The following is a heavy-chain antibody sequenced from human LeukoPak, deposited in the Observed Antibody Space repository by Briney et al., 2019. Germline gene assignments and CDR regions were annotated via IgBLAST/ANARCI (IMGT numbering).Heavy chain of an antibody. Sequence: GGSLRLSCLASGFSFSTYDIHWVRQAPGKGLEWVAVISTDGRTKFYTDSMKGRFTISRDNSMDTLYLQMNSLRPEDTAVYYCARDMLLGRPDYMDVWGKGTTATVSS. J-gene: IGHJ6*03. CDR2: ISTDGRTK. CDR1: GFSFSTYD. V-gene: IGHV3-30*04. D-gene: IGHD3-16*01. CDR3: ARDMLLGRPDYMDV.